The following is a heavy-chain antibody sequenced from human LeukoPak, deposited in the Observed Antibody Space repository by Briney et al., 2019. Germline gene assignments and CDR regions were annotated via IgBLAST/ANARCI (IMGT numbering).Heavy chain of an antibody. J-gene: IGHJ4*02. Sequence: TGGXXXLXXXASGFTFSSYSMNXXXXAPXXGLEWVSYISSSSSTIYYADSVKGRFTISRDNAKNSLYLQMNSLRAEDTAVYYCARVIGSVDYWGQGTLVTVSS. CDR2: ISSSSSTI. V-gene: IGHV3-48*04. CDR3: ARVIGSVDY. CDR1: GFTFSSYS. D-gene: IGHD2-21*01.